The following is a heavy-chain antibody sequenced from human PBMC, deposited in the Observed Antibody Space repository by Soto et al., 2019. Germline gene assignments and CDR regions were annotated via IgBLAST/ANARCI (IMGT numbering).Heavy chain of an antibody. CDR3: AKGHSNSYYDFDF. Sequence: EVQVLESGGGLVQPGGSLRLSCAASGFTFSLCAMSWVRQAPGKGLEWVSSMRSSGGDTYYADSVRGRFTISRDDSKDTLYLQTNSLRVEDSALYYFAKGHSNSYYDFDFWGQGTLVTVSS. V-gene: IGHV3-23*01. J-gene: IGHJ4*02. D-gene: IGHD3-22*01. CDR1: GFTFSLCA. CDR2: MRSSGGDT.